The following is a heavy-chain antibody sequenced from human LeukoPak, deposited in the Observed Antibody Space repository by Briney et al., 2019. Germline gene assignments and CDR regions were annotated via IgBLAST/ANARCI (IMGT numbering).Heavy chain of an antibody. V-gene: IGHV3-23*01. D-gene: IGHD7-27*01. CDR3: ARDRTGEPDY. CDR1: GFTFSSYA. Sequence: GGSLRLSCAASGFTFSSYAMSWVRQAPGKGLEWVSAISSSGGSTYYADSVKGRFTISRDNSKNTLYVQVNSLRAEDTAVYYCARDRTGEPDYWGQGTLVTVSS. J-gene: IGHJ4*02. CDR2: ISSSGGST.